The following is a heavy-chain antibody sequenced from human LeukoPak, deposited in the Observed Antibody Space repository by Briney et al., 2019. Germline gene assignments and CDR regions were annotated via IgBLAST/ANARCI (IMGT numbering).Heavy chain of an antibody. CDR3: ARTAVTGHVDPRREHWYFDL. D-gene: IGHD2-21*02. Sequence: SQTLSLTCTVSGGSIRRGGFYWSWIRQHPGKGLEWIGYIYFSGSTYYNPSLKSRVTISVDTSKNQFSLKLSSVTAADTAVYYCARTAVTGHVDPRREHWYFDLWGRGTLVTVSS. CDR2: IYFSGST. J-gene: IGHJ2*01. CDR1: GGSIRRGGFY. V-gene: IGHV4-31*03.